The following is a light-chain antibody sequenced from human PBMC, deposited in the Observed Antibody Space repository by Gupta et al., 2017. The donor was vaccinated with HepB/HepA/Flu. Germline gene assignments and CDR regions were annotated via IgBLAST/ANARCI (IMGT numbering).Light chain of an antibody. Sequence: EIVLTQSTGTLSLSPGERATLSCRASQCVSSSYLAWYQQKPGQAPRLLIYGASSRATGIPDRFSGSGSGTDFTLTISRLEPEDFAVYYCQQYGSSPVEFGQGTKVEIK. CDR3: QQYGSSPVE. CDR1: QCVSSSY. V-gene: IGKV3-20*01. J-gene: IGKJ1*01. CDR2: GAS.